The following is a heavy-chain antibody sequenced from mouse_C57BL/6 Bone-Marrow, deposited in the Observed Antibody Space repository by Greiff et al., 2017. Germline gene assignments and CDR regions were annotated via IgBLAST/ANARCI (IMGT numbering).Heavy chain of an antibody. CDR3: ARYRSGSSYEGAMEY. D-gene: IGHD1-1*01. CDR2: ISYSGST. Sequence: VQLKESGPGLAKPSPTLSFTCSVTGYSITSDYWNWIRKFPGHKLEYMGYISYSGSTYYNPSLNSRISITRDTSKNQYYLQLNSVTTEDTATYYCARYRSGSSYEGAMEYWGQGTSVTVAS. J-gene: IGHJ4*01. CDR1: GYSITSDY. V-gene: IGHV3-8*01.